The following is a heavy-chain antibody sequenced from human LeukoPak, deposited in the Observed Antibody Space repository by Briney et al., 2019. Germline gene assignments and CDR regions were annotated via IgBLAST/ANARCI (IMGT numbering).Heavy chain of an antibody. CDR3: ARRGDCSSRSCLTDY. CDR1: GFTFSSYA. D-gene: IGHD2-15*01. Sequence: GGSLRLSCAASGFTFSSYAMHWVRQAPGKGLEWVAVISYDGSNKYYADSVKGRFTISRDNSKNTLYLQMNNLRPEDAAIYYCARRGDCSSRSCLTDYWGQGTLVTVSS. V-gene: IGHV3-30-3*01. J-gene: IGHJ4*02. CDR2: ISYDGSNK.